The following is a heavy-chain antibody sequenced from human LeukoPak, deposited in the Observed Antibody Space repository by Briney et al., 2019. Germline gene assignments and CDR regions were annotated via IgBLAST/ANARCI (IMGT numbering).Heavy chain of an antibody. V-gene: IGHV3-64*01. CDR2: ISSNGGST. CDR3: ARRGDGYNSNYYFDY. J-gene: IGHJ4*02. CDR1: GFTFSSYA. D-gene: IGHD5-24*01. Sequence: PGGSLRLSCAASGFTFSSYAMHWVRQAPGKGLEYVSAISSNGGSTYYANSVKGRFTISRDNSKNTLYLQMGSLRAEDMAVYYCARRGDGYNSNYYFDYWGQGTLVTVSS.